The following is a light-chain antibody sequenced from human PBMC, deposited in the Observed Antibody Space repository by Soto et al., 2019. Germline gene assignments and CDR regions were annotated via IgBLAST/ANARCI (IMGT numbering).Light chain of an antibody. CDR3: QQRSGWPT. CDR1: QTVSTF. V-gene: IGKV3-11*01. J-gene: IGKJ1*01. Sequence: EIVLTRSPDTLSLSPGERATLSCRASQTVSTFLAWYQQKPGQAPRPIVYDASKRAPGIPARFIGSGSGTDFTLTVSSLEPEDFALYYCQQRSGWPTFGQGTKVDIK. CDR2: DAS.